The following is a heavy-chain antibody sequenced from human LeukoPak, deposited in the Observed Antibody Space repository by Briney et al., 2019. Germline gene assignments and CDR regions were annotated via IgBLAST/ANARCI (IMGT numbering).Heavy chain of an antibody. CDR1: GYTFTNYY. J-gene: IGHJ6*02. Sequence: ASVTVSCKASGYTFTNYYLHWVRQAPGQGLAWMGIINPSGGTTRYVEKFQGSVTMTRDKSASTVYMELSSLRSEDTAVYYCARGGYSESFYNPRSYGMDVWGQGTTAIVSS. V-gene: IGHV1-46*01. CDR3: ARGGYSESFYNPRSYGMDV. CDR2: INPSGGTT. D-gene: IGHD3-10*01.